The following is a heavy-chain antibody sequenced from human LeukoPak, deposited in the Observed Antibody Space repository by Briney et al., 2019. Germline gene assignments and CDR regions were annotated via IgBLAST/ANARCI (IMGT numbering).Heavy chain of an antibody. CDR1: GYTFTSYG. J-gene: IGHJ4*02. V-gene: IGHV1-18*01. D-gene: IGHD3-10*01. CDR3: ARGRSYYYGSGSYYYFDY. Sequence: GASVKVSCKASGYTFTSYGISWVRQAPGQGLEWMGWISAYNGNTNYAQKLQGRVTMTTDTSTSTAYMELRSLRSDDTAVYYCARGRSYYYGSGSYYYFDYWGQGTLVTVSS. CDR2: ISAYNGNT.